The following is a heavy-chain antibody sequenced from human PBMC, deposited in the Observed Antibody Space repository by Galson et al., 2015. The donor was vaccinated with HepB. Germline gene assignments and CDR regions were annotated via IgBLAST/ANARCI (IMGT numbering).Heavy chain of an antibody. CDR1: GFTSSPFA. D-gene: IGHD3-16*01. CDR3: ATWDLRLGAPY. J-gene: IGHJ4*02. Sequence: SLRLSCAASGFTSSPFAMSWVRQAPGKVLEWVSVISGSGDRTSYADFVKGRFTISRDNSKSTLFLQMNSLRDEDTAVYYCATWDLRLGAPYWGQGTLVTVSS. V-gene: IGHV3-23*01. CDR2: ISGSGDRT.